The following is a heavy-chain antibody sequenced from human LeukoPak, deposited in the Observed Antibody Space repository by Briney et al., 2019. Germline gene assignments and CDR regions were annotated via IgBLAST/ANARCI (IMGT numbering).Heavy chain of an antibody. J-gene: IGHJ3*02. D-gene: IGHD6-13*01. CDR1: GYTFTGYY. Sequence: ASVKVSCKDSGYTFTGYYMHWVRQAPGQGREWMGWINPNSGGTNYAQTFQGRVTMTRDTSISTAYMELSRLRSDDTAVYYCARDEYSSSSGDIWGQGTMVTVSS. CDR2: INPNSGGT. V-gene: IGHV1-2*02. CDR3: ARDEYSSSSGDI.